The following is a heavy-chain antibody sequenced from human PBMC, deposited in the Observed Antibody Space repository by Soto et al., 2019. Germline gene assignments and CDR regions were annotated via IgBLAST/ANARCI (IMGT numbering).Heavy chain of an antibody. J-gene: IGHJ5*02. CDR1: GGSISSYY. Sequence: QVQLQESGPGLVKPSETLSLTCTVSGGSISSYYWSWIRQPPGKGLEWIGYIYYSGSTNYNPSLKSRVTISVDTSKTQFSLTLSSVTAADTAVYYCARDNRADYGDYNWFDPWGQGTLVTVSS. V-gene: IGHV4-59*01. D-gene: IGHD4-17*01. CDR2: IYYSGST. CDR3: ARDNRADYGDYNWFDP.